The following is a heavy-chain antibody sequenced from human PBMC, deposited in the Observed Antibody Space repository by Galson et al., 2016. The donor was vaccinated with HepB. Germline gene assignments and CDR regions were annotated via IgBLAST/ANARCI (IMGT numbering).Heavy chain of an antibody. D-gene: IGHD3/OR15-3a*01. CDR1: GGSISSSSYY. V-gene: IGHV4-39*01. CDR3: ARQDRSGLVNF. CDR2: IYYSGTT. J-gene: IGHJ3*01. Sequence: SETLSLTCTVSGGSISSSSYYWAWIRQPPGKGLEWLGSIYYSGTTHYNPSLQSRVTISVDTSKNQFSLRLPFVTAADTAVYSCARQDRSGLVNFWGQGTMVTVSS.